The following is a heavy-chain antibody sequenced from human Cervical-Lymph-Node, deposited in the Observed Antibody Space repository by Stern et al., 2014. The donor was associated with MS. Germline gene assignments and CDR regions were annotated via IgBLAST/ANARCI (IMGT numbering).Heavy chain of an antibody. V-gene: IGHV1-69-2*01. CDR3: ATDDYGAPTRKGHGMDV. J-gene: IGHJ6*02. D-gene: IGHD4-17*01. CDR1: GYTFTDYY. CDR2: VDPEDGET. Sequence: EVQLVESGAEVKKPGATVKISCKVSGYTFTDYYMHWVQQAPGQGLEWMGLVDPEDGETIYAEKFQGRVTITADTSTDTAYMELSSLRSEDTAVYYCATDDYGAPTRKGHGMDVWGQGTTVTVSS.